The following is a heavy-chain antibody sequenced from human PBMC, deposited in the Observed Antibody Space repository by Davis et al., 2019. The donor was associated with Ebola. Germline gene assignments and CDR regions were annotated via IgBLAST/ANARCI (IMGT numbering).Heavy chain of an antibody. CDR1: GFKYDDYG. V-gene: IGHV3-20*04. CDR3: VRGRTPGGFFVQPHDY. CDR2: TDWLGGST. J-gene: IGHJ4*02. D-gene: IGHD3-16*01. Sequence: GESLKISCVASGFKYDDYGMNWVRQAPGKGLEWVSGTDWLGGSTGYADSVRGRFTMSRDNAKNSLYLQMNSLSAEDTAFYYCVRGRTPGGFFVQPHDYWGQGTLVTVSS.